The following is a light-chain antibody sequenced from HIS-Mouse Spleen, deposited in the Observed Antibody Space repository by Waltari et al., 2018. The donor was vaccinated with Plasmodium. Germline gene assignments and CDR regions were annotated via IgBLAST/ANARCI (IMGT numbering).Light chain of an antibody. Sequence: QSALTQPASVSGSPGQSITISCTGTSIAVGSYNLVPWYQQHPGKAPKLMIYEGSKRPSGVSNRFSGSKSGNTASLTISGLQAEDEADYYCCSYAGSSTFVFGGGTKLTVL. CDR3: CSYAGSSTFV. J-gene: IGLJ3*02. V-gene: IGLV2-23*03. CDR2: EGS. CDR1: SIAVGSYNL.